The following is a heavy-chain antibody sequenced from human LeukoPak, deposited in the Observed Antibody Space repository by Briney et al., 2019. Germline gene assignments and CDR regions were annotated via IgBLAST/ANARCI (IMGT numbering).Heavy chain of an antibody. V-gene: IGHV4-59*01. CDR3: ARVRYQLLFDY. Sequence: SETLSLTCTVSGGSISSYYWSWIRQPPGKGLEWIGYIYYSGSTNYNPSLKSRVTISVDTSKNQFSLKLSSVTAADTAVYYCARVRYQLLFDYWGQGTLVTVSS. D-gene: IGHD2-2*01. J-gene: IGHJ4*02. CDR2: IYYSGST. CDR1: GGSISSYY.